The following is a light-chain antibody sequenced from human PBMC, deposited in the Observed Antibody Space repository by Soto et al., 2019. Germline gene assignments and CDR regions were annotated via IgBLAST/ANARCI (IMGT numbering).Light chain of an antibody. Sequence: NFMLTQPHSVSEYPGKTVTISCTRSSGSIASNYVQWYQQRPGSAPTTVIYEHNQRPSGVPDRFSGSTDGSSNSASLTISGLQTEDEADYYCQSYDSYTVVFGGGTKLTVL. CDR3: QSYDSYTVV. CDR1: SGSIASNY. V-gene: IGLV6-57*04. CDR2: EHN. J-gene: IGLJ2*01.